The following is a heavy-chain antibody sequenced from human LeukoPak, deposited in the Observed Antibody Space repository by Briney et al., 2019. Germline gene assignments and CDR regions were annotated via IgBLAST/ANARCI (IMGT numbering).Heavy chain of an antibody. CDR1: GFTFSDYY. D-gene: IGHD1-26*01. Sequence: GGSLRLSCAASGFTFSDYYMSGIRQAPGKGLEWVSYISSSGSTIYYADSVKGRFTISRDNAKNSLYLQMNSLRAEDTAVYYCARAKPIVGAKLGAFDYWGQGTLVTVSS. V-gene: IGHV3-11*01. CDR3: ARAKPIVGAKLGAFDY. J-gene: IGHJ4*02. CDR2: ISSSGSTI.